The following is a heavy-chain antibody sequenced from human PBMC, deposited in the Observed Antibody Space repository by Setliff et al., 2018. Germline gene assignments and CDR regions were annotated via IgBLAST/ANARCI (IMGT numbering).Heavy chain of an antibody. CDR2: IIPILGIA. CDR1: GGTFSSYA. D-gene: IGHD6-13*01. V-gene: IGHV1-69*04. J-gene: IGHJ5*02. Sequence: SVKVSCKASGGTFSSYAISWVRQAPGQGLEWMGRIIPILGIANYAQKFQGRVTITADESTSTAYMELSSLRSEDTAVYYCAREEQQLVWFDPWGQGTLVTVSS. CDR3: AREEQQLVWFDP.